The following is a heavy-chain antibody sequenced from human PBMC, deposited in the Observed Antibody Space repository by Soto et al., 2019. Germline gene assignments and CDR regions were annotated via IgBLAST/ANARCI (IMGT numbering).Heavy chain of an antibody. J-gene: IGHJ4*02. V-gene: IGHV1-3*01. CDR3: ARGPCGPYGPWDY. Sequence: QVQLVQSGAEVKKPGASVKVSCKASGYTFTSYAMHWVRQAPGQRLEWMGWINSGNGNTKYSQKFQGRVTITRDTSASTAYMELCSLRSEDTAVYYCARGPCGPYGPWDYWGQGTLVTVSS. CDR2: INSGNGNT. D-gene: IGHD2-21*01. CDR1: GYTFTSYA.